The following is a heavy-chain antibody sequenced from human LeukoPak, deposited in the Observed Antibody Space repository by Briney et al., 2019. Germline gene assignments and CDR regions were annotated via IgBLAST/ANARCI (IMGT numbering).Heavy chain of an antibody. CDR2: INPNSGGT. D-gene: IGHD6-13*01. V-gene: IGHV1-2*02. Sequence: ASVKVSCKVSGYTFTGYYMHWVRQAPGQGLEWMGWINPNSGGTNYAQKFQGRVTMTRDTSISTAYMELSRLRSDDTAVYYCARGYSRLNFYFDYWGQGTLVTVSS. CDR3: ARGYSRLNFYFDY. CDR1: GYTFTGYY. J-gene: IGHJ4*02.